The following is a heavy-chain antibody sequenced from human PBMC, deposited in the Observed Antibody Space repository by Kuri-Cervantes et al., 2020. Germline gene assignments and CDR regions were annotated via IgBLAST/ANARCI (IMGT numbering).Heavy chain of an antibody. CDR2: ISYTGST. V-gene: IGHV4-39*07. CDR3: ARGLIHAAGYGYFDY. CDR1: GGSISSVGFY. Sequence: GSLRLSCTVSGGSISSVGFYWGWIRQSPGKGLEWIGSISYTGSTYYSPSLRSRVTISVDTSKNQFSLRLSSVTAADTAVYYCARGLIHAAGYGYFDYWGQGTLVTVSS. J-gene: IGHJ4*02. D-gene: IGHD3-9*01.